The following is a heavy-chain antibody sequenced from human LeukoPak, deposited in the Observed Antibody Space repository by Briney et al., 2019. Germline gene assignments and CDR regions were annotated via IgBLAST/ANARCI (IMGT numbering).Heavy chain of an antibody. J-gene: IGHJ6*03. Sequence: NAGGSLRLSCVASGFIFSGHAMNWVRQAPGKGLEWVSAITTGGSHTYYADSVKGRFTISRDNAQNSLYLQIDSPRAEDTAVYYCARGVGYCSSTSCYYYYYYMDVWGKGTTVTVSS. CDR1: GFIFSGHA. CDR2: ITTGGSHT. CDR3: ARGVGYCSSTSCYYYYYYMDV. V-gene: IGHV3-21*06. D-gene: IGHD2-2*01.